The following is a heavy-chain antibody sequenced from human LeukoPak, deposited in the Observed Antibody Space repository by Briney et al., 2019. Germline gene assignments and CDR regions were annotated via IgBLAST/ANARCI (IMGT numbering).Heavy chain of an antibody. V-gene: IGHV3-23*01. CDR2: ISNNGGYT. CDR3: ARVIDGDTAMEPDY. Sequence: GGSLRLSCAASGFTFSSSAMSWVRQAPGKGLEWVSAISNNGGYTYYADSVQGRFTISRDNSKSTLCLQMNSLRAEDTAVYYCARVIDGDTAMEPDYWGQGTLVTVSS. J-gene: IGHJ4*02. CDR1: GFTFSSSA. D-gene: IGHD5-18*01.